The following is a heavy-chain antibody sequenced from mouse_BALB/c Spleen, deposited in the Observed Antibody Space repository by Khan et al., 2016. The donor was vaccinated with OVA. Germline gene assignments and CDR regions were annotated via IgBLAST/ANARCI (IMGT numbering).Heavy chain of an antibody. CDR2: ISSGGSYT. CDR1: GFTFSSYA. D-gene: IGHD2-3*01. CDR3: ARHVVPSIYDGSIDGVDV. Sequence: EVELVESGGGLVKPGGSLKLSCAASGFTFSSYAMSWVRQTPETRLEWVATISSGGSYTYYPDSVKGRFTISRDNAKNTLYLQMSSLRSEDTAMYYCARHVVPSIYDGSIDGVDVWGAGTTVTVSS. J-gene: IGHJ1*01. V-gene: IGHV5-9-3*01.